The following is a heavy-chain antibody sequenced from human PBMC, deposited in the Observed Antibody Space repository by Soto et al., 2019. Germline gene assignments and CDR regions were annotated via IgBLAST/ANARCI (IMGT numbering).Heavy chain of an antibody. CDR3: ARRAIPGRYFYYYGMDV. Sequence: GESLKISCKGSGYSFTSYWIGWVRQMPGKGLEWMGIIYPGDSDTRYSPSFQGQVTISADKSISTAYLQWSSLKASDTAMYYCARRAIPGRYFYYYGMDVWGQGTKVTVSS. J-gene: IGHJ6*02. CDR1: GYSFTSYW. CDR2: IYPGDSDT. V-gene: IGHV5-51*01. D-gene: IGHD3-9*01.